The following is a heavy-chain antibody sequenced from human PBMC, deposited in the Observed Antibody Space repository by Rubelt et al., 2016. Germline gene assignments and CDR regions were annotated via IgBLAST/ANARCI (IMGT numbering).Heavy chain of an antibody. CDR1: EFAFTSYN. Sequence: EVQLVESGGGLVQPGGSLRLSCAASEFAFTSYNIDWVRQAPGQGLEWVATIGSSGATISYADSVKGRFTISRDNSRNTLYRQMNSLRAEDTAVYYWAKDTAMEFYYYGMDVWGQGTTVTVSS. D-gene: IGHD5-18*01. CDR3: AKDTAMEFYYYGMDV. CDR2: IGSSGATI. J-gene: IGHJ6*02. V-gene: IGHV3-23*04.